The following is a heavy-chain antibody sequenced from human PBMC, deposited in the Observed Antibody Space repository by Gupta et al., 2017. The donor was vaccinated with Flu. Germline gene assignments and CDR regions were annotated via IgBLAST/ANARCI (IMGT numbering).Heavy chain of an antibody. CDR1: GGSISSSSYY. Sequence: QLQLQESGPGLVKPSETLSLTCTVSGGSISSSSYYWGWIRQPPGKGLEWIGSIYYSGSTYYNPSLKSRVTMSVDTSKNQFSLKLSSVTAADTAVYYCARHIPRITMVRGVTNWFDPWGQGTLVTVSS. D-gene: IGHD3-10*01. V-gene: IGHV4-39*01. CDR3: ARHIPRITMVRGVTNWFDP. J-gene: IGHJ5*02. CDR2: IYYSGST.